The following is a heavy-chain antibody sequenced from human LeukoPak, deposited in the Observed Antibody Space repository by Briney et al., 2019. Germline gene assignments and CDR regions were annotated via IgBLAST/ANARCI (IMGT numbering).Heavy chain of an antibody. CDR1: GGSFSGYY. V-gene: IGHV4-34*01. D-gene: IGHD3-16*02. Sequence: SEILSLTCAVYGGSFSGYYWSWIRQPPGKGLEWIGEINHSGSTNYNPSLKSRVTISVDTSKNQFSLKLSSVTAADTAVYYCARGQALYYDYIWGSYRYTGFDYWGQGTLVTVSS. CDR3: ARGQALYYDYIWGSYRYTGFDY. CDR2: INHSGST. J-gene: IGHJ4*02.